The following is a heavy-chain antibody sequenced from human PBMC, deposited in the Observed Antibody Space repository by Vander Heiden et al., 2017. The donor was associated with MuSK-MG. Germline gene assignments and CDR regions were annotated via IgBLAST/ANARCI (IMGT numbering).Heavy chain of an antibody. D-gene: IGHD6-13*01. CDR2: IYHSGST. V-gene: IGHV4-4*02. CDR3: ARGGYSSRGRVYYYGMDV. Sequence: QVQLQESAPGLVKPSGTLSLTCAVSGGSISSSNWWSWVRQPTGKGLEWIGEIYHSGSTNYNPSRKSRVTISVDKSKNQFSLKLSSVTAADTAVYYCARGGYSSRGRVYYYGMDVWGQGTTVTVSS. CDR1: GGSISSSNW. J-gene: IGHJ6*02.